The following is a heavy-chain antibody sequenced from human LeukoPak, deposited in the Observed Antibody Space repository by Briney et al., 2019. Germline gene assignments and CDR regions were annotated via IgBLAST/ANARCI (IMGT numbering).Heavy chain of an antibody. Sequence: GGSLRLSCAASGFTFSDYYMSWIRQAPGKGLEWGSCISGSGTTIYYADSVKGRFTISRDNAKNSLYLQMNSLRAEDTAVYYCARSIAVAAPRGYYYYYMDVWGKGTTVTVSS. J-gene: IGHJ6*03. D-gene: IGHD6-19*01. V-gene: IGHV3-11*04. CDR3: ARSIAVAAPRGYYYYYMDV. CDR1: GFTFSDYY. CDR2: ISGSGTTI.